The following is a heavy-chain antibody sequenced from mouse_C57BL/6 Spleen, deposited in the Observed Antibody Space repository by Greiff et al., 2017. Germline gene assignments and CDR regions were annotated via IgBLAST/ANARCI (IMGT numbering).Heavy chain of an antibody. V-gene: IGHV1-50*01. Sequence: VQLQQSGAELVKPGASVKLSCKASGYTFTSYWMQWVKQRPGQGLEWIGEIDPSDSYTNYNQKFKGKATLTVDTSSSTAYMQLSSLTSEDSAVYYCARGNYDLYWGQGTLVTVSA. CDR2: IDPSDSYT. D-gene: IGHD2-1*01. CDR1: GYTFTSYW. CDR3: ARGNYDLY. J-gene: IGHJ3*01.